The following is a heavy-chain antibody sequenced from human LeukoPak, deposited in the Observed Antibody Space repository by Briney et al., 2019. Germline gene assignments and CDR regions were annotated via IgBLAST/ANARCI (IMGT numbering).Heavy chain of an antibody. CDR2: IIPIFGTA. Sequence: GASVKVSCKASGGTFSSYAISWGRQAPGQGLEWMGGIIPIFGTANYAQKFQGRVTITADESTSTAYMELSSLRSEDTAVYYCARVRVYYYDSSGYYYVDAFDIWGQGTMVTVSS. V-gene: IGHV1-69*13. CDR1: GGTFSSYA. J-gene: IGHJ3*02. CDR3: ARVRVYYYDSSGYYYVDAFDI. D-gene: IGHD3-22*01.